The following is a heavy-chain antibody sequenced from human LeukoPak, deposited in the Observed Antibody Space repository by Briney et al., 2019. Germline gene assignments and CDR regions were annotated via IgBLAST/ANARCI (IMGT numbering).Heavy chain of an antibody. V-gene: IGHV1-18*01. J-gene: IGHJ6*02. CDR2: ISAYNGNT. CDR3: ARAQKSRGYSYGYGPPYGMDV. Sequence: ASVKVSCKASGYTFTSYGISWVRQAPGQGLEWMGWISAYNGNTNYAQKLQGRVTMTTDTSTSTAYMELRSLRSDDTAVYYCARAQKSRGYSYGYGPPYGMDVWGQGTTVTVSS. D-gene: IGHD5-18*01. CDR1: GYTFTSYG.